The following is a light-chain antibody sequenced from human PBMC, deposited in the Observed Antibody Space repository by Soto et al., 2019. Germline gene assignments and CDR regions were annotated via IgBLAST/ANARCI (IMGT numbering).Light chain of an antibody. J-gene: IGKJ2*01. CDR3: QEYGSSPLYT. Sequence: EIVLMQSPGTLSLSPGERATLSCRASQSVSSSYLAWYQQKPGQAPRLLIYGASSRATGIPDRFSGSGSGTYFTLTISTAEPEDSAVYYCQEYGSSPLYTFGQGTKLEIK. V-gene: IGKV3-20*01. CDR1: QSVSSSY. CDR2: GAS.